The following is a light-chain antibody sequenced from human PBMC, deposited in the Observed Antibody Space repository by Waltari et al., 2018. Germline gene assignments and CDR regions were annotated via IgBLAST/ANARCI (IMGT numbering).Light chain of an antibody. CDR3: QQHENLPYS. CDR2: ATS. V-gene: IGKV1-6*01. CDR1: QGIRNN. Sequence: AIQMTQSPSSLSASVGDRVTITCRASQGIRNNLGWYQQQPGKAPKLLMYATSTLQSGVPSRFSGDGYGTDFTFTISSLQPEDVGTYYCQQHENLPYSFGQGTKLEIK. J-gene: IGKJ2*03.